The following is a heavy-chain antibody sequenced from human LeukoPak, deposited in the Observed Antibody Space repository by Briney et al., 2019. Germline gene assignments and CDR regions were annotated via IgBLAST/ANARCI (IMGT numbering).Heavy chain of an antibody. D-gene: IGHD6-19*01. Sequence: SETLSLTCTVSGGSISSYYWSWIRQPPGKGLEWIGYIYYSGSTNYNPSLKSRVTISVDTSKNQFSLKLSSVTAADTAVYYCARDGYSSDRDALDIWGQGTMVTVSS. CDR2: IYYSGST. V-gene: IGHV4-59*01. CDR1: GGSISSYY. CDR3: ARDGYSSDRDALDI. J-gene: IGHJ3*02.